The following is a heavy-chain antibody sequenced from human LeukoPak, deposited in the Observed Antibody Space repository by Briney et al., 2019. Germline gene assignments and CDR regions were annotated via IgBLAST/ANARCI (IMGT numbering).Heavy chain of an antibody. CDR2: IYSGGST. CDR3: ARDRKVGATQDH. D-gene: IGHD1-26*01. Sequence: GGSLRLSCAASGFTVSSYYMSWVRQAPGKGLEWVSVIYSGGSTYYEDSVKGRFTISRDNSKNTLYLQMNSLRAQDTAVYYCARDRKVGATQDHWGQGTLVTVSS. CDR1: GFTVSSYY. V-gene: IGHV3-53*01. J-gene: IGHJ4*02.